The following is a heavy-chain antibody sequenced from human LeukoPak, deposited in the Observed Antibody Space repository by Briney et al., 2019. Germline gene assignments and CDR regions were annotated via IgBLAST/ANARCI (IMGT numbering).Heavy chain of an antibody. Sequence: SETLSLTCAVYGGSFSGYYWSWIRQPPGKGLEWIGEINHSGSTNYNPSLKSRVTISVDTSKNQFSLKLSSVTAADTAVYYCASQYQLPYYYYGMDVWGQGTTVTVSS. CDR2: INHSGST. CDR1: GGSFSGYY. D-gene: IGHD2-2*01. J-gene: IGHJ6*02. CDR3: ASQYQLPYYYYGMDV. V-gene: IGHV4-34*01.